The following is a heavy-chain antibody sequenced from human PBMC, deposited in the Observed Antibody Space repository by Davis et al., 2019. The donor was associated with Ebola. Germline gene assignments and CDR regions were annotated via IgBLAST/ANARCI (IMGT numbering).Heavy chain of an antibody. CDR3: ARRQWELHYYGMDV. CDR2: TYYSGST. CDR1: GGSISSYY. J-gene: IGHJ6*02. V-gene: IGHV4-59*08. D-gene: IGHD1-26*01. Sequence: MPGGSLRLSCTVSGGSISSYYWSWIRQPPGKGLEWIGYTYYSGSTNYNPSLKSRVTISVDTSKNQFSLKLSSVTAADTAAYYCARRQWELHYYGMDVWGQGTTVTVSS.